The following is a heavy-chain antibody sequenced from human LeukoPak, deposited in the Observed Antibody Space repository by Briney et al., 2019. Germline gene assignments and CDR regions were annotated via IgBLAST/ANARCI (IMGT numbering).Heavy chain of an antibody. V-gene: IGHV3-23*01. D-gene: IGHD3-22*01. Sequence: PGGSLRLSCAASGFTFSSYAMSWVRQAPGKGLEWVSAISGSGGSTYYADSVKGRFTISRDNSKNTLYLQMNSLRAEDTAVYYCAKYSSYYYDSSGYYSGGFDYWGQGTLVTVSS. J-gene: IGHJ4*02. CDR3: AKYSSYYYDSSGYYSGGFDY. CDR1: GFTFSSYA. CDR2: ISGSGGST.